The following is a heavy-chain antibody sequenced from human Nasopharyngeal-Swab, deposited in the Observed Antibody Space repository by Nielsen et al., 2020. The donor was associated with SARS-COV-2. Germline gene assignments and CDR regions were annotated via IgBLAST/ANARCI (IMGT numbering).Heavy chain of an antibody. V-gene: IGHV3-23*01. D-gene: IGHD6-19*01. CDR2: ISGSGGGT. J-gene: IGHJ4*02. CDR3: AAACSSGWPLDY. Sequence: GGSLRLSCAASGFTFSSYAMSWVRQAPGKGLEWVSAISGSGGGTYYADSVKGRFTISRDNSKNTLYLQMNSLRSEDTAVYYCAAACSSGWPLDYWGQGTLVTVPS. CDR1: GFTFSSYA.